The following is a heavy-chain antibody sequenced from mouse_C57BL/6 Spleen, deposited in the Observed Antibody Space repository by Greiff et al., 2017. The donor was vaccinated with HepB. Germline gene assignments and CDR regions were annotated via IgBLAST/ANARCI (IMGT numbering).Heavy chain of an antibody. J-gene: IGHJ1*03. V-gene: IGHV5-9-1*02. CDR3: TNSPYYYGSSYWYFDV. CDR1: GFTFSSYA. CDR2: ISSGGDYI. Sequence: EVQLQESGEGLVKPGGSLKLSCAASGFTFSSYAMSWVRQTPEKRLEWVAYISSGGDYIYYADTVKGRFTISRDNARNTLYLQMSSLKSEDTAMYYCTNSPYYYGSSYWYFDVWGTGTTVTVSS. D-gene: IGHD1-1*01.